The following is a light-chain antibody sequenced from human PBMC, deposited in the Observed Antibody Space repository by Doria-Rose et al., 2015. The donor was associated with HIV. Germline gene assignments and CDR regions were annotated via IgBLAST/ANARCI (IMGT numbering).Light chain of an antibody. J-gene: IGKJ4*02. CDR2: GTS. V-gene: IGKV1-6*01. CDR3: LQDYSYPRT. CDR1: QGIRND. Sequence: IQLTQSPSSLSASVGDRATITCRASQGIRNDLGWYQQKPGKAPKLLIFGTSSLQSGVSSRFSGSGSGTDFTLTISSLQPEDFATYYCLQDYSYPRTFGGGTKVEIK.